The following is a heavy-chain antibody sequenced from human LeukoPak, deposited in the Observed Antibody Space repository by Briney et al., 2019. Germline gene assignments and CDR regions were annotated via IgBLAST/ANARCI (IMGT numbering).Heavy chain of an antibody. CDR1: GGSISSYY. CDR3: ARVVGYSYGAPFDP. CDR2: IYYSGST. D-gene: IGHD5-18*01. J-gene: IGHJ5*02. Sequence: SETLSLTCTVSGGSISSYYWSWIRQPPGKGLEWIGYIYYSGSTNYNPSLKSRVTISVDTSKNQFSLKLSSVTAADTAVYYCARVVGYSYGAPFDPWGQGTLATVSS. V-gene: IGHV4-59*01.